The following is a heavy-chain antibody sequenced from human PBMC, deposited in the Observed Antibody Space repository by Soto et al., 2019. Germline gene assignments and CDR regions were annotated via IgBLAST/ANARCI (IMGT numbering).Heavy chain of an antibody. CDR1: GFTFSSYA. CDR2: ISGSGSST. Sequence: GGSLRLSCAASGFTFSSYAMSWVRQAPGKGLEWVSAISGSGSSTYYADSVKGRFTISRDNSKNTLYLQMNSLRAEDTAVYYCAKDWGYCTNGVCYNVRDYYYYMDVWGKGTTVTVSS. D-gene: IGHD2-8*01. J-gene: IGHJ6*03. V-gene: IGHV3-23*01. CDR3: AKDWGYCTNGVCYNVRDYYYYMDV.